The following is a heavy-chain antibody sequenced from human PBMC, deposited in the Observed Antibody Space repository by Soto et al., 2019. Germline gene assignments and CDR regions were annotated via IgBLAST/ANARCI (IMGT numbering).Heavy chain of an antibody. V-gene: IGHV4-31*03. CDR2: IYYSGSI. CDR3: ARQSESTGYFYGWFDP. D-gene: IGHD3-9*01. Sequence: QVQLQESGPGLVRPSQILSLTCTVSGGSINSRGYYWTWIRQHPGKGLEWIGNIYYSGSIHFNPSLKSRLTMLVDTSENQFSLKLTSVTAADTAVYYCARQSESTGYFYGWFDPWGQGTLVTVSS. CDR1: GGSINSRGYY. J-gene: IGHJ5*02.